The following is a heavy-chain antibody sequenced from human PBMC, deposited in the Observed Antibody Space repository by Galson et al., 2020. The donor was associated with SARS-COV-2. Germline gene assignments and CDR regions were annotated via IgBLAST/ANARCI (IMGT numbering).Heavy chain of an antibody. J-gene: IGHJ4*02. CDR1: GGSISSGGYY. CDR3: ARASAVAGTLFDY. V-gene: IGHV4-31*03. D-gene: IGHD6-19*01. CDR2: IYYSGST. Sequence: ASETLSLTCTVSGGSISSGGYYWSWIRQHPGKGLEWIGYIYYSGSTYYNPSLKSRVTISVDTSKNQFSLKLSSVTAADTAVYYCARASAVAGTLFDYWGQGTLVTVSS.